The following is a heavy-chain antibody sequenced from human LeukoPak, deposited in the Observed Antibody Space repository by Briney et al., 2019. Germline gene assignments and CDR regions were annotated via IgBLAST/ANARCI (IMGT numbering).Heavy chain of an antibody. J-gene: IGHJ4*02. CDR3: ARRGTWYEFDY. CDR2: IYYSGST. Sequence: PSETLSLTCTVSGGSIGIYYWSWIRQPPGKGLEWIGYIYYSGSTNYNPSLKSRVTISVDTSKNQFSLKLSSVTAADTAVYYCARRGTWYEFDYWGQGTLVTVSS. D-gene: IGHD1-14*01. V-gene: IGHV4-59*01. CDR1: GGSIGIYY.